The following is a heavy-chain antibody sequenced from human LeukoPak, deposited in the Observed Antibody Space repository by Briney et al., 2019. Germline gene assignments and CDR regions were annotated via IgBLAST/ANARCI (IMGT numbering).Heavy chain of an antibody. CDR1: GYTFTSYG. D-gene: IGHD2-15*01. CDR2: ISAYNGNT. Sequence: ASVKVSCKASGYTFTSYGISWVRQAPGQGLEWMGWISAYNGNTNYAQKLQGRVTMTTDTSTSTAYMELSSLRSEDTAVYYCASSLGYCSGGSCALDYWGQGTLVTVSS. CDR3: ASSLGYCSGGSCALDY. J-gene: IGHJ4*02. V-gene: IGHV1-18*01.